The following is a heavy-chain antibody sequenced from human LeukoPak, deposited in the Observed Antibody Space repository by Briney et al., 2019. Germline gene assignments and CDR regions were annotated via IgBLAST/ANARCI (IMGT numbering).Heavy chain of an antibody. CDR1: GASVSSGSYY. V-gene: IGHV4-61*01. CDR2: VHSSGST. Sequence: SETLSLTCTVSGASVSSGSYYWSWIRQPPGEGLGWIGYVHSSGSTNYNPSLQSRVAILVDTPKNQFTLKLSSVTAADTAVYYCARGVLVGATGHHFAYWGQRTLVTVSS. D-gene: IGHD2-8*02. J-gene: IGHJ4*02. CDR3: ARGVLVGATGHHFAY.